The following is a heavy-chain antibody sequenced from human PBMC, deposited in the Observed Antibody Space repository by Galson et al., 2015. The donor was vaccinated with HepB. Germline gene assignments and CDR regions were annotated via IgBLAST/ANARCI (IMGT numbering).Heavy chain of an antibody. Sequence: SVKVSCKASGYTFTGYYMHWVRQAPGQGLEWMGWINPNSGGTNYAQKFQGRVTMTRDTSISTAYMELSRLRSDDTAVYYCARANYCSSTSCFYFDYWGQGTLVTVSS. CDR3: ARANYCSSTSCFYFDY. CDR2: INPNSGGT. V-gene: IGHV1-2*02. J-gene: IGHJ4*02. D-gene: IGHD2-2*01. CDR1: GYTFTGYY.